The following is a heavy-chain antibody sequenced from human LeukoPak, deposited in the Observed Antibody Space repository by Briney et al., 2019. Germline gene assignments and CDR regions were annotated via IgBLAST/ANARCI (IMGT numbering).Heavy chain of an antibody. CDR2: INDRGHT. CDR3: ARPKDSISGYPDGFEI. CDR1: GGSFSGYH. D-gene: IGHD3-22*01. J-gene: IGHJ3*02. V-gene: IGHV4-34*01. Sequence: SETLSLTCAVHGGSFSGYHWNWIRQSPGKGLEWIGEINDRGHTNYNPSLESRITISVDTSKKQFSLNLSSVTAADTAVYYCARPKDSISGYPDGFEIWGQGTMVTVSS.